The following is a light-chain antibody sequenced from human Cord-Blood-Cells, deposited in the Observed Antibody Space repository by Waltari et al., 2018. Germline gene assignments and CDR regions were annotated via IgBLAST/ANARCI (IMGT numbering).Light chain of an antibody. V-gene: IGKV1-5*03. Sequence: DIQMTQSPSTLSASVGDIVTITCRASQSISSWLAWYQQKPGKAPKLMIYKASSLESGVPSRCSGSGSGTEFTLTISSLQPDDFATYYCQQYNSYSTFGQGTKVEIK. J-gene: IGKJ1*01. CDR2: KAS. CDR1: QSISSW. CDR3: QQYNSYST.